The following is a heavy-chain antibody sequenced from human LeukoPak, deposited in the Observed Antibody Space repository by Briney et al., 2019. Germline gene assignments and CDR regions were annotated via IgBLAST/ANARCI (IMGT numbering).Heavy chain of an antibody. CDR2: ISGGGSAT. V-gene: IGHV3-74*01. J-gene: IGHJ4*02. Sequence: PGGSLRLSCAASGFTFSSYWMHWVRQAPGKGLVWISRISGGGSATSYADSVKGRFTISRDNAQNTLYLQMNSLRPEDTAVYYCAGGVLAAMVPDYWGQGILVTVSS. CDR1: GFTFSSYW. D-gene: IGHD5-18*01. CDR3: AGGVLAAMVPDY.